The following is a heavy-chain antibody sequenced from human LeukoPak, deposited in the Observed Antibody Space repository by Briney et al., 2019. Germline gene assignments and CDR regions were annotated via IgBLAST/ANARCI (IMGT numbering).Heavy chain of an antibody. CDR1: GYTFTGNF. V-gene: IGHV1-2*02. J-gene: IGHJ4*02. CDR3: ARTRGTHISMAYLDS. Sequence: GASVKVSCKPSGYTFTGNFMHWVRQAPGQGPEWMGWINPNNGDTNYAQKFQGRVTMTRVTSITTAYMELSSLRSDDTAVYYCARTRGTHISMAYLDSWGQGTLVTVSS. D-gene: IGHD2/OR15-2a*01. CDR2: INPNNGDT.